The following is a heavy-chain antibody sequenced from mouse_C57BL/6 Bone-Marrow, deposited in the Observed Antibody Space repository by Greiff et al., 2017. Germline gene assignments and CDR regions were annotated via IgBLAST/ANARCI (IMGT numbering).Heavy chain of an antibody. Sequence: VQLQQSDAELVQPGASVKISCKVSGYTFTDHTIHWMKQRPEQGLEWIGSICPGDGSTKYNEQFKGQATLTADKSASTAYMQLNSLTSEDSAVYVGARAGGHYDHGGFAYWGQGTLVTVSA. V-gene: IGHV1-78*01. J-gene: IGHJ3*01. D-gene: IGHD2-4*01. CDR1: GYTFTDHT. CDR3: ARAGGHYDHGGFAY. CDR2: ICPGDGST.